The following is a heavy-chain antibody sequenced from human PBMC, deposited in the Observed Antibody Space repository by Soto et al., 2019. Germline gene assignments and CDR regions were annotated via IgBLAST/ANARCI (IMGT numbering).Heavy chain of an antibody. V-gene: IGHV3-21*01. J-gene: IGHJ3*02. CDR3: ASGLIRFSNAFDI. CDR2: ISSSSSYI. CDR1: GFTFSSYS. Sequence: EVQLVESGGGLVKPGGSLRLSCAASGFTFSSYSMNWVRQAPGKGLEWVSSISSSSSYIYYADSVKGRFTISRDNAKNSLYLQMNRLRAEDTALYYCASGLIRFSNAFDIWGQVTMVTVSS.